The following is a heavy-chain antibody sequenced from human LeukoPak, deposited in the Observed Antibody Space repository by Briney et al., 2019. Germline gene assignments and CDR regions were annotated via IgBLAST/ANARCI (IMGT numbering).Heavy chain of an antibody. J-gene: IGHJ3*02. V-gene: IGHV3-23*01. CDR3: ARGPYSYDSSGAFDI. Sequence: PGGSLRLSCAASGFTFSSYGMSWVRQAPGEGLEWVSAISGSGGSTYYADSVKGRFTISRDNSKNTLYLQMNSLRAEDTAVYFCARGPYSYDSSGAFDIWGQGTMVTVSS. D-gene: IGHD3-22*01. CDR2: ISGSGGST. CDR1: GFTFSSYG.